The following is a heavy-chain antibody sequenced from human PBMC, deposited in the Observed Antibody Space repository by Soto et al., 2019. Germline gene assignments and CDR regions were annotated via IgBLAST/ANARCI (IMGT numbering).Heavy chain of an antibody. J-gene: IGHJ4*02. CDR2: MDPKTGNT. D-gene: IGHD6-19*01. Sequence: ASVKVSCKASGYSFTSYDINWVRKATGQGLEWMGWMDPKTGNTDYGQKFQGRVTMTRNTSISTAYMELSNLTSEDTAVYYCARGRGWRDYWGQGTLVTVSS. CDR3: ARGRGWRDY. CDR1: GYSFTSYD. V-gene: IGHV1-8*01.